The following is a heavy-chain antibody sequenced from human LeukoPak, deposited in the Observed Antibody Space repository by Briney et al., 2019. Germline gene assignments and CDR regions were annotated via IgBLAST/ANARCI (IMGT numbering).Heavy chain of an antibody. Sequence: SETLSLTCAVYGGSFSGYYWSWIRQPPGKGLEGIGEINHSGSTNYNPSLKSRGTISVDTSKTQFSLKLSSVTAAHTAVYYCARGAPPVAARPNWFDPSGQGTLVTVSS. CDR1: GGSFSGYY. J-gene: IGHJ5*02. CDR2: INHSGST. V-gene: IGHV4-34*01. D-gene: IGHD6-6*01. CDR3: ARGAPPVAARPNWFDP.